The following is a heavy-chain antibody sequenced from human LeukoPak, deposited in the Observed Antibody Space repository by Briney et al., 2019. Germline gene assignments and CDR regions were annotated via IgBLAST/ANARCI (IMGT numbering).Heavy chain of an antibody. J-gene: IGHJ4*02. CDR1: GFTFDDYT. Sequence: PGGSLRLSCAASGFTFDDYTMHWVRQAPGKGLEWVSLISWDGGSTYYTDSVKGRFTISRDNSKNSLYLQMNSLRTEDTALYYCAKDIGQGTGSGSLSFDYWGQGTLVTVSS. CDR2: ISWDGGST. D-gene: IGHD3-10*01. CDR3: AKDIGQGTGSGSLSFDY. V-gene: IGHV3-43*01.